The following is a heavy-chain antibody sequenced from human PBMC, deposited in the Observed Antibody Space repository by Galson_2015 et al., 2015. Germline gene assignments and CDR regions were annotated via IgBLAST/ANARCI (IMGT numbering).Heavy chain of an antibody. CDR1: GFTFDDYA. V-gene: IGHV3-9*01. CDR3: AKDLYSNYYDSSGGGMDA. Sequence: SLRLSCAGSGFTFDDYAMHWVRQPPGKGLEWVSGISWNSGSIGYADSAKGRFTISRDNAKNSLYPQMNSLRAEDTALYFCAKDLYSNYYDSSGGGMDAWGQGTTVTVSS. D-gene: IGHD3-22*01. J-gene: IGHJ6*02. CDR2: ISWNSGSI.